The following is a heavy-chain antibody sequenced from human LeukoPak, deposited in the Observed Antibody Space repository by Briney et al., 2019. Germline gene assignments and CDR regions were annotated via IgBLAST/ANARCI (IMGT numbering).Heavy chain of an antibody. D-gene: IGHD2/OR15-2a*01. Sequence: GGSLRLSCAASGFTFNNYVMHWVRQAPGKGLEWVAVMSIDGNLKFYADSVKGRFTISRDNSKNTVHIQMNSLGAEGTAMYFCARRLYIVRGAFDIWGQGTMVTVSS. CDR2: MSIDGNLK. J-gene: IGHJ3*02. V-gene: IGHV3-30*14. CDR3: ARRLYIVRGAFDI. CDR1: GFTFNNYV.